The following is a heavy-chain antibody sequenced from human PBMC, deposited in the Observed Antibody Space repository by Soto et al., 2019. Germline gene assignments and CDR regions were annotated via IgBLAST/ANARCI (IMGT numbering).Heavy chain of an antibody. CDR1: AFTFNTYW. CDR2: INSDGTKT. D-gene: IGHD5-12*01. J-gene: IGHJ5*02. CDR3: ATVATNSYNWVDP. V-gene: IGHV3-74*01. Sequence: EVQLVESGGTLVQPGGSLRLSCAASAFTFNTYWMHWVRQAPGKGLVWVSRINSDGTKTTYADSVKGRFTISRDNAKNTVYLQMNSLRAADTAVYYCATVATNSYNWVDPWGQGTLVTVSS.